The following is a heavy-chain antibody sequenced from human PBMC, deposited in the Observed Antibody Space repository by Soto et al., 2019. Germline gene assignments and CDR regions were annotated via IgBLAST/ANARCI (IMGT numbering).Heavy chain of an antibody. CDR2: ISNDGSNK. J-gene: IGHJ4*02. D-gene: IGHD1-7*01. Sequence: QVHLVESGGGVVQPGRSLRLSCAASGFSFSTYGMHWVRQAPGKGLEWVAFISNDGSNKYYADSVKGRFTISRDNSKNPLDLQMTSLRAEDTAVYYCSIGLGNYWAFDYWGQGTLVTVSS. V-gene: IGHV3-30*03. CDR3: SIGLGNYWAFDY. CDR1: GFSFSTYG.